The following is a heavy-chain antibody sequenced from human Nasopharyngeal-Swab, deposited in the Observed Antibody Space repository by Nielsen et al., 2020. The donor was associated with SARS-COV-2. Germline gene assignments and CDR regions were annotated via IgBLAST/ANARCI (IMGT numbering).Heavy chain of an antibody. CDR2: IYYSGST. J-gene: IGHJ3*02. D-gene: IGHD6-13*01. CDR1: GGSFSSYY. Sequence: SETLSLTCAVYGGSFSSYYWSWIRQPPGKGLEWIGYIYYSGSTNYNPSLKSRVTISVDTSKNQFSLKLSSVTAADTAVYYCARAPTRSRYSSSLGAFDIWGQGTMVTVSS. CDR3: ARAPTRSRYSSSLGAFDI. V-gene: IGHV4-59*01.